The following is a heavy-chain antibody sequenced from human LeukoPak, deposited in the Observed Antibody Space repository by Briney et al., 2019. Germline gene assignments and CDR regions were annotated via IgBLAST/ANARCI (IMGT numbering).Heavy chain of an antibody. J-gene: IGHJ4*02. CDR2: IKFDGSFT. D-gene: IGHD3-10*01. Sequence: QTGGSLRLSCAASGFTFSTYWLNWVRQTPGKGLVWVSRIKFDGSFTEYADSVRGRFTISRDDAENTLYLQLNSLGVEDTAVYYCARGLLDRSSWATRGPLNYWGQGTLVTVSS. CDR3: ARGLLDRSSWATRGPLNY. CDR1: GFTFSTYW. V-gene: IGHV3-74*03.